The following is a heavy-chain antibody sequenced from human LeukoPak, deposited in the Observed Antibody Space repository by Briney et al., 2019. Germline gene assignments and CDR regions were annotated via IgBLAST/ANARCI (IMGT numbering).Heavy chain of an antibody. CDR1: GFTFSSYA. J-gene: IGHJ4*02. Sequence: GGSLRLSCAASGFTFSSYAMHWVRQAPGKGLEWVAVIAYDGSNKYYADSVKGRFTISRDNYKNTLYLQMNSLRAEDTAVYYCWIQGSSGYYDDYWGQGTLVTVSS. CDR2: IAYDGSNK. D-gene: IGHD3-22*01. V-gene: IGHV3-30*01. CDR3: WIQGSSGYYDDY.